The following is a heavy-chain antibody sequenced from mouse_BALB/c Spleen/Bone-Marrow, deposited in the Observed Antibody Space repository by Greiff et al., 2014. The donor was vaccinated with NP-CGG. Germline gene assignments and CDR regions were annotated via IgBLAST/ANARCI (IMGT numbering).Heavy chain of an antibody. CDR1: GYTFTTYY. CDR2: IYPGDLNT. D-gene: IGHD1-1*01. V-gene: IGHV1S56*01. Sequence: QVQLQQPGPELVKPGASVRISCKVSGYTFTTYYLHWVKQRPGQGLEWIGWIYPGDLNTKYNEQFKATATLTADKSSSTAYMQPSSLTSEDSAVYFCVREDYGSVSFDYWGQGTTLTVSS. J-gene: IGHJ2*01. CDR3: VREDYGSVSFDY.